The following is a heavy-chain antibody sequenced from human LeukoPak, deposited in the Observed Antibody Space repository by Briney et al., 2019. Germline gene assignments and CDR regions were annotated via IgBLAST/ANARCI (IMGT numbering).Heavy chain of an antibody. CDR3: ATATTPAYILDY. J-gene: IGHJ4*02. D-gene: IGHD1-1*01. Sequence: ASVKVSCKASGYTFTGYYMHWGRQAPGQGLEWMGWINPNSGGTNYAQKFQGRVTMTRDTSISTAYMELSRLRSDDAAVYYCATATTPAYILDYWGQGTLVTVSS. CDR1: GYTFTGYY. CDR2: INPNSGGT. V-gene: IGHV1-2*02.